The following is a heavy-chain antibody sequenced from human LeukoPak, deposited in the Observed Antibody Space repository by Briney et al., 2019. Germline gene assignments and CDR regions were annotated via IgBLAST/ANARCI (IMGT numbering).Heavy chain of an antibody. CDR1: GFTLSSYS. Sequence: PGGSLRLSCAASGFTLSSYSMNWVRQAPGKGLVWVSSISSIRSYIYYADSVKGRFTISKDNAKNSLYLQMTCQRPEDPAVYYCARGGPEGFWSGYRASDAFDIWGQGTMVTVSS. J-gene: IGHJ3*02. CDR2: ISSIRSYI. CDR3: ARGGPEGFWSGYRASDAFDI. V-gene: IGHV3-21*01. D-gene: IGHD3-3*01.